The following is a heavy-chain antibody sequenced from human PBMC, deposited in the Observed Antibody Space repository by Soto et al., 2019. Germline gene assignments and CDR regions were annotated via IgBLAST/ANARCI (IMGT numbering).Heavy chain of an antibody. CDR2: IVPIFGTR. J-gene: IGHJ6*02. V-gene: IGHV1-69*01. Sequence: QVQLVQSGAEVKKPGYSVKVSCKISGGTFSRYSISWVRQAPGQGLEWMGGIVPIFGTRNYAQKFQDRVTITKDESATTAHMELSNLRSEDTAVYYCARPYEGGYSSNHHYYYALDVWGQGTAVTVSS. CDR1: GGTFSRYS. D-gene: IGHD3-22*01. CDR3: ARPYEGGYSSNHHYYYALDV.